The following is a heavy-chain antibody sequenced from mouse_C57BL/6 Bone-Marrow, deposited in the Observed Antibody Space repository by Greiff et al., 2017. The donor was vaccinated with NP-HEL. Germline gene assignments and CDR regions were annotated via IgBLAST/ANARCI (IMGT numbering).Heavy chain of an antibody. CDR3: VRQDDGGSYGYFDV. V-gene: IGHV10-1*01. Sequence: EVKLVESGGGLVQPKGSLKLSCAASGFSFNTYAMNWVRQAPGKGLEWVARIRRKSNTYATYYADSVKDRFTIARDDSESMLYLKMNSVKSEDTAMYYCVRQDDGGSYGYFDVWGTETTVTVSS. J-gene: IGHJ1*03. CDR1: GFSFNTYA. CDR2: IRRKSNTYAT. D-gene: IGHD2-12*01.